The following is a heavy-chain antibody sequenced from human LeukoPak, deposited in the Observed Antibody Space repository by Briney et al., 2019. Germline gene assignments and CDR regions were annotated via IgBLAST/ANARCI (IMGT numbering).Heavy chain of an antibody. CDR3: ATEVQGGFDM. J-gene: IGHJ3*02. CDR2: IKQDGSEK. D-gene: IGHD2-15*01. Sequence: PGGSLRLSCAASGFTFSSYWMSWVRQAPGKGLEWVANIKQDGSEKYYVDSVKGRFTISRDNAKNSLYVQMNSLRVEDTALYYCATEVQGGFDMWGQGTMVTVSS. CDR1: GFTFSSYW. V-gene: IGHV3-7*01.